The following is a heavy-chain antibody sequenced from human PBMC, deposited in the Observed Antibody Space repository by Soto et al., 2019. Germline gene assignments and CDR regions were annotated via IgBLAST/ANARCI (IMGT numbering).Heavy chain of an antibody. CDR1: GGTFSSYV. Sequence: QVQLVQSGSEVKEPGSSVTVSCKPSGGTFSSYVINWVGQAPGQGLEWMGGIIPIFGTANYAQKFQGRVTITADESTTTAYMELRSLTSEDTAVYYCARDSLYCINGACRQYYGMDVWGQGTTVTVSS. CDR2: IIPIFGTA. D-gene: IGHD2-8*01. V-gene: IGHV1-69*12. CDR3: ARDSLYCINGACRQYYGMDV. J-gene: IGHJ6*02.